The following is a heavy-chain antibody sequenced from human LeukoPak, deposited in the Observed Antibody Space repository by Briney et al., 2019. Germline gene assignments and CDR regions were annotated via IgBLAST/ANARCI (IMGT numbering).Heavy chain of an antibody. V-gene: IGHV4-59*01. J-gene: IGHJ4*02. D-gene: IGHD5-12*01. CDR2: IYYRGST. Sequence: SETLSLTCTVSGGSISNYYWSWIRQPPGKGLEWIGYIYYRGSTNYNPSLESRVTISVDTSKKQLSLKLSSVTAADTAVYYCAREASGSGFDYWGQGTLVTVSS. CDR3: AREASGSGFDY. CDR1: GGSISNYY.